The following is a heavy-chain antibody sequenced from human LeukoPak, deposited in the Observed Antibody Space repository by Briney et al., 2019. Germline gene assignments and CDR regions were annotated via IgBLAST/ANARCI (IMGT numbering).Heavy chain of an antibody. D-gene: IGHD3-22*01. CDR1: GGSISSGGYS. CDR2: IYHSGST. CDR3: ARSDYYYESVGTPRAYYYGMDV. J-gene: IGHJ6*02. Sequence: PSETLSLTCAVSGGSISSGGYSWSWIRQPPGKGLEWIGYIYHSGSTYYNPSLKSRVTISVDRSKNQFSLKLSSVTAADPAVYFGARSDYYYESVGTPRAYYYGMDVGAKGPRSPSP. V-gene: IGHV4-30-2*01.